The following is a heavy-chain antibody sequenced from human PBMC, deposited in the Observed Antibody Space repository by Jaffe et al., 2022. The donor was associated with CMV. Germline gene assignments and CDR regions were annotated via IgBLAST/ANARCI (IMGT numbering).Heavy chain of an antibody. CDR2: INHSGST. CDR1: GGSFSGYY. J-gene: IGHJ4*02. V-gene: IGHV4-34*01. Sequence: QVQLQQWGAGLLKPSETLSLTCAVYGGSFSGYYWSWIRQPPGKGLEWIGEINHSGSTNYNPSLKSRVTISVDTSKNQFSLKLSSVTAADTAVYYCARRGSSGWYFSYFDYWGQGTLVTVSS. D-gene: IGHD6-19*01. CDR3: ARRGSSGWYFSYFDY.